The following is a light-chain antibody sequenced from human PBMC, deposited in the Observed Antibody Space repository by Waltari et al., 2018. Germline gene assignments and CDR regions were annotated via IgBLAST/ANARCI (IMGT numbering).Light chain of an antibody. CDR2: GAS. CDR3: QQYYEWPLT. Sequence: EIVMTQSPATLSVSPGERATLSCRASQSVSSTLAWYQQKPGQPPRLLIYGASTRPTATPARFSGSGSGTEFTLAISSLQSEDFAVYYCQQYYEWPLTFGGGTKVEIK. J-gene: IGKJ4*01. CDR1: QSVSST. V-gene: IGKV3D-15*01.